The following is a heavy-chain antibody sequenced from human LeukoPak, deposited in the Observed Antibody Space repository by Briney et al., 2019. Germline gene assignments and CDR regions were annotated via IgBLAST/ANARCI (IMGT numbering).Heavy chain of an antibody. CDR2: ISVSSGNT. CDR1: GFTFAGQA. D-gene: IGHD6-13*01. CDR3: AKKGSREFDD. Sequence: GGSLRLSCAASGFTFAGQAMSWVRQAPGKGLEWVSGISVSSGNTHYADSVKGRFTISRDTSKNTVYLQMNSLRVDDTAVYYCAKKGSREFDDGGQGTLVTVSS. V-gene: IGHV3-23*01. J-gene: IGHJ4*02.